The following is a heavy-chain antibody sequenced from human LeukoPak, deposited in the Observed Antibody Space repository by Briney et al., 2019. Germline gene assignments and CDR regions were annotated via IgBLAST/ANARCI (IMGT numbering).Heavy chain of an antibody. D-gene: IGHD6-13*01. Sequence: GGSLRLSCAASGFTFDDYAMHWVRQAPGKSLEWVSGISWNSGSIGYADSVKGRFTISRDNAKNSLYLQMNSLRAEDTAVYYYARESGIAAALDLWGQGTLVTVSS. CDR2: ISWNSGSI. V-gene: IGHV3-9*01. CDR1: GFTFDDYA. CDR3: ARESGIAAALDL. J-gene: IGHJ5*02.